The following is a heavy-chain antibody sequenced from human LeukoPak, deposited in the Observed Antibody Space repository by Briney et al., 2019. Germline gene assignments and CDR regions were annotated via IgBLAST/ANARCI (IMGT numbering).Heavy chain of an antibody. CDR3: AKTLGAAVAGPRNYYGMDV. CDR2: ISWNSGSI. J-gene: IGHJ6*02. Sequence: GGSLRLSCAASGFTFDDYAMHWVRQAPGKGLEWVSGISWNSGSIGYADSVKGRFTISRDNAKNSLYLQMNSLRAEDTALYYCAKTLGAAVAGPRNYYGMDVWGQGTTVTVSS. V-gene: IGHV3-9*01. CDR1: GFTFDDYA. D-gene: IGHD6-19*01.